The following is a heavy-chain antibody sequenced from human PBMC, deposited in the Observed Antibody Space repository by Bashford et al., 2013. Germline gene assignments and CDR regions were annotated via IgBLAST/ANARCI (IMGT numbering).Heavy chain of an antibody. CDR2: INPNPNSGAT. CDR3: VRDHGGSAVAGTLGWFDP. CDR1: GYTFSDYY. D-gene: IGHD6-19*01. Sequence: ASVKVSCKASGYTFSDYYLHWVRQAPGQGLEWMGWINPNPNSGATKYAEMFQGRVTMTRDTSISTAYMELSSLRSDDTAVYYCVRDHGGSAVAGTLGWFDPGAREPRSPSPQ. J-gene: IGHJ5*02. V-gene: IGHV1-2*02.